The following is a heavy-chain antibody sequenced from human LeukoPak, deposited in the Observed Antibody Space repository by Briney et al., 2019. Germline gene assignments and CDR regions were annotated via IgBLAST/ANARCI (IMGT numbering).Heavy chain of an antibody. CDR3: VYYYGSGTVEY. CDR1: GGSITSSNYY. J-gene: IGHJ4*02. V-gene: IGHV4-39*01. D-gene: IGHD3-10*01. CDR2: FYYSGST. Sequence: SETLSLTCTVSGGSITSSNYYWGWIRQPPGKGLEWIGSFYYSGSTNYNPSLKSRVTISVDTSKNQFSLKLSSVTAADTAVYYCVYYYGSGTVEYWGQGTLVTVSS.